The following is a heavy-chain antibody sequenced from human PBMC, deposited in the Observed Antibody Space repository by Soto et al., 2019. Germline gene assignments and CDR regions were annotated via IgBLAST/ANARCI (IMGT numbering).Heavy chain of an antibody. V-gene: IGHV3-30*04. CDR2: ISFDGSNK. CDR1: GFTFSHYP. J-gene: IGHJ6*02. Sequence: QMQLVQSGGGVVQPGRSLRLSCAASGFTFSHYPMHWVRQAPGKGLEWVAVISFDGSNKFYADSVKGRFTISKDNSQNTXXXXXXXXXXXXXXXXXXXXXXXXXXXXXXXXXXXXXXXPSDVDIWGQGTTVTVSS. CDR3: XXXXXXXXXXXXXXXXXXXXXPSDVDI. D-gene: IGHD6-6*01.